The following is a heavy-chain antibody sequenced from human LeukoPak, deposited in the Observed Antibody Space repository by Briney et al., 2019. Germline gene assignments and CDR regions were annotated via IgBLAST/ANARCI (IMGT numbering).Heavy chain of an antibody. CDR3: ARVRGVVFDI. CDR1: GFSFSTSG. D-gene: IGHD3-10*01. Sequence: PGGSLRLSCVASGFSFSTSGMHWVRQSPGKGLDWVSFIRNDGNKKNYAESVKGRFTISRDNSRNTLYLQMDSLSAEDTAVYYCARVRGVVFDIWGQGTVVTVSS. V-gene: IGHV3-30*02. CDR2: IRNDGNKK. J-gene: IGHJ3*02.